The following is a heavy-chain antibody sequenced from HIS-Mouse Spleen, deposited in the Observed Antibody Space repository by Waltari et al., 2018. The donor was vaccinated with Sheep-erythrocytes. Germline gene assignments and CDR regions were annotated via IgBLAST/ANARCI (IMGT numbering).Heavy chain of an antibody. CDR2: ISYDGSNK. J-gene: IGHJ5*02. D-gene: IGHD1-26*01. V-gene: IGHV3-30*18. Sequence: QVQLVESGGGVVQPGRSLRLSCAASGFTFSSYGMHRVRQDPGKGLEWVAVISYDGSNKYYADSVKGRFTISRDNSKNTLYLQMNSLRAEDTAVYYCAKVGATGWFDPWGQGTLVTVSS. CDR1: GFTFSSYG. CDR3: AKVGATGWFDP.